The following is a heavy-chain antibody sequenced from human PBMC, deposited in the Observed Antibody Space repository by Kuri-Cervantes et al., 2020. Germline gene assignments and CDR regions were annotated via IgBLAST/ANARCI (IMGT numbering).Heavy chain of an antibody. CDR2: ISGSGGST. CDR3: AKGFGGSRYAMDV. CDR1: GFTFSSYA. Sequence: GGSLRLSCAASGFTFSSYAMSWVRQAPGKGLEWVSAISGSGGSTYYADSVKGRFTISRDNSQNTLSLQMNSLTAEDSAVYYCAKGFGGSRYAMDVWGQGTTVTDSS. V-gene: IGHV3-23*01. D-gene: IGHD1-26*01. J-gene: IGHJ6*02.